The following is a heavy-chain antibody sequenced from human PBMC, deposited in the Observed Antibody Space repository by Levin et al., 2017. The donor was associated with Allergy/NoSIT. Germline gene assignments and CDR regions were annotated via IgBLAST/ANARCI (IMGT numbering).Heavy chain of an antibody. CDR1: GFTVSSNY. V-gene: IGHV3-53*01. CDR2: IYSGGST. J-gene: IGHJ6*03. Sequence: LSLTCAASGFTVSSNYMSWVRQAPGKGLEWVSVIYSGGSTYYADSVKGRFTISRDNSKNTLYLQMNSLRAEDTAVYYCARERGPTGYCSGGSCYPPRPGYYYYYMDGWGKGTTVTVSS. D-gene: IGHD2-15*01. CDR3: ARERGPTGYCSGGSCYPPRPGYYYYYMDG.